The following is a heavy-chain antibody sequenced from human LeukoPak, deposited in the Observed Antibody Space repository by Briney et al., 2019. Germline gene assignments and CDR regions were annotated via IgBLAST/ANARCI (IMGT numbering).Heavy chain of an antibody. CDR1: GFTFSTYW. V-gene: IGHV3-7*01. CDR2: IKQDASEK. J-gene: IGHJ4*02. Sequence: GGSLRLSCAASGFTFSTYWMSWVRQAPGKGLEWVANIKQDASEKYYVDSVKGRFTISRDNAKNSLYLQMNYLRAEDTAVYYCAREYGGSYFFDYWGQGTLVTVSS. CDR3: AREYGGSYFFDY. D-gene: IGHD1-26*01.